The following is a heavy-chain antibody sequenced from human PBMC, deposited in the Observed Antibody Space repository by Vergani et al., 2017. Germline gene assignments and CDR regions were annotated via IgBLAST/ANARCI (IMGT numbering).Heavy chain of an antibody. CDR2: INPNSGGT. CDR1: GYTFTGYY. CDR3: ARVRAVAGSIPRSPLDY. J-gene: IGHJ4*02. Sequence: QVQLVQSGAEVKKPGASVKVSCKASGYTFTGYYMHWVRQAPGQGLEWMGWINPNSGGTNYAQKFQGRVTMTRDTSISTAYMELSRLRSDDTAVYYCARVRAVAGSIPRSPLDYWGQGTLVTVSS. V-gene: IGHV1-2*02. D-gene: IGHD6-19*01.